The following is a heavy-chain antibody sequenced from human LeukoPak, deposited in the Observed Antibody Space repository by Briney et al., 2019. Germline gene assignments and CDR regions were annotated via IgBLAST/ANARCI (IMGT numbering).Heavy chain of an antibody. V-gene: IGHV3-23*01. D-gene: IGHD3-9*01. CDR1: GFTFSSYA. Sequence: GGSLRLSCVASGFTFSSYAMSWVRQAPGKGLEWVSMIRNSGGTTDYADSVKGRFTISRDTSRNTVYLQMNSLRAEDTAVYYCARDYTGYFPWGQGTLVIVSS. CDR2: IRNSGGTT. J-gene: IGHJ5*02. CDR3: ARDYTGYFP.